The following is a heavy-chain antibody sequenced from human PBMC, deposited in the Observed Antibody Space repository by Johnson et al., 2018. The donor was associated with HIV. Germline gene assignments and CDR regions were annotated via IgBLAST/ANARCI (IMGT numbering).Heavy chain of an antibody. D-gene: IGHD1-1*01. V-gene: IGHV3-30*03. CDR2: LSYDGSKE. Sequence: QVQLVESGGGLVQPGGSLRLSCAASGFTFSSYAMSWVRQAPGKGLEWVAVLSYDGSKEYYGDPVNGRFTISRDESKNTLFLEMDSLRPEDKAWYYCGGESRAGTGNVPGRHALDVWGQGTMVTVSS. J-gene: IGHJ3*01. CDR3: GGESRAGTGNVPGRHALDV. CDR1: GFTFSSYA.